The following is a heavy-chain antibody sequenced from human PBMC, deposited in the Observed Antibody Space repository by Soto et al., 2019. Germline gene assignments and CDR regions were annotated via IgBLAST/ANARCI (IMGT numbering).Heavy chain of an antibody. CDR2: IHYSGST. J-gene: IGHJ4*02. D-gene: IGHD1-26*01. V-gene: IGHV4-59*01. CDR3: ARTASSGTYLRVSYFDY. CDR1: GGSISSYN. Sequence: SETLSLTCTVSGGSISSYNWIWIRQSPGKGLECIGYIHYSGSTNYNPSLKSRVTISVDRSKNQFSLKVSSVTAADTALYFCARTASSGTYLRVSYFDYWGQGTLVTVSS.